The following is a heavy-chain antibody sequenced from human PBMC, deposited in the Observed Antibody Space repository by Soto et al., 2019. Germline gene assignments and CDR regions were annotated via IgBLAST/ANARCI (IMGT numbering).Heavy chain of an antibody. CDR2: ISRDGRTT. Sequence: QVQLVESGGGVVQPGRSLRLSCAVSGFTVSSYGMHWVRQAPGKGLEWVAVISRDGRTTFYADSVKGRFTISRDNSRNTLFLAMNSLRGDDMAVDYCTGEVASGYWGQGTLVTVSS. V-gene: IGHV3-30*03. CDR3: TGEVASGY. CDR1: GFTVSSYG. D-gene: IGHD2-8*02. J-gene: IGHJ4*02.